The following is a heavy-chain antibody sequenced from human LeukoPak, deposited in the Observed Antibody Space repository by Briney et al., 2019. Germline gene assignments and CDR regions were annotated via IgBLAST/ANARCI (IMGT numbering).Heavy chain of an antibody. CDR2: INQDGSEK. D-gene: IGHD3-22*01. Sequence: GESLRLSCAASGFIFSTNWMSWFRQAPGKGLEWVANINQDGSEKYYVDSVKGRFTISRDNSQNTLYLQMNSLRAEDSAVYYCAKDWAGSDRRYYFDYWGQGTLVTVSS. J-gene: IGHJ4*02. V-gene: IGHV3-7*03. CDR3: AKDWAGSDRRYYFDY. CDR1: GFIFSTNW.